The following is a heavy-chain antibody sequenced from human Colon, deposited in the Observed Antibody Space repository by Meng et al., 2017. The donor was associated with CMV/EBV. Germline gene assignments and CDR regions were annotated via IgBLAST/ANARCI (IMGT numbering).Heavy chain of an antibody. J-gene: IGHJ6*02. CDR3: ARYGVTSRPLVGDGMDV. Sequence: GESLKIPCAALGFRFGSFGMHWARQAPGKGLEWVTMMSYDGRNKYYADSVKGRFTISRDNSKNTVYLHMESLRIEDTAVYYCARYGVTSRPLVGDGMDVWGQGTTVTVSS. CDR2: MSYDGRNK. D-gene: IGHD1-26*01. CDR1: GFRFGSFG. V-gene: IGHV3-30*03.